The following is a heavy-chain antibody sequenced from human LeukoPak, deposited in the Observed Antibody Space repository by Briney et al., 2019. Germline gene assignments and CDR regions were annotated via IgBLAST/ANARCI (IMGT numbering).Heavy chain of an antibody. D-gene: IGHD3-10*01. CDR2: ISGSGGST. V-gene: IGHV3-23*01. CDR1: GFTFSSYA. J-gene: IGHJ6*02. Sequence: AGGSLRLSCAASGFTFSSYAMSWVRQAPGKGLEWVSAISGSGGSTYYADSVKGRFTISRDNSKNTLYLQMNSLRAEDTAVYYCAKEYYGSGTYGMDVWGQGTTVTVSS. CDR3: AKEYYGSGTYGMDV.